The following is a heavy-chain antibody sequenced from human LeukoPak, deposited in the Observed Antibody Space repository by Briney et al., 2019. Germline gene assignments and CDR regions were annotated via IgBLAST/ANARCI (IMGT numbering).Heavy chain of an antibody. D-gene: IGHD3-10*01. CDR3: ASQYGSRQFDS. CDR1: GDSVSSNSAA. Sequence: HSQTLSLTCAISGDSVSSNSAAWNRIRQSPSRGLEWLGRTYYRSKWYSDSAVSVKSRITINPDTSKNQFSLQLNSVTPEDTAVYYCASQYGSRQFDSWGQGTLVTVSS. CDR2: TYYRSKWYS. J-gene: IGHJ4*02. V-gene: IGHV6-1*01.